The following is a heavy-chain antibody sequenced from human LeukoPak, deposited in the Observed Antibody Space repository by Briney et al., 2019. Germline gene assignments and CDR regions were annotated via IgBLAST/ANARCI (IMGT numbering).Heavy chain of an antibody. D-gene: IGHD4-17*01. CDR1: GGTFSSYA. CDR2: IIPIFGTA. V-gene: IGHV1-69*13. CDR3: ARGTVTDYYYYYGMDV. Sequence: SVKVSCKASGGTFSSYAISWVRQAPGQGLEWMEGIIPIFGTANYAQKFQGRVTITADESTSTAYMELSSLRSEDTAVYYCARGTVTDYYYYYGMDVWGQGTTVTVSS. J-gene: IGHJ6*02.